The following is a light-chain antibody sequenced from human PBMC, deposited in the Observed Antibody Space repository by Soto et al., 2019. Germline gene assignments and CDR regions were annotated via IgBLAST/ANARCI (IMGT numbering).Light chain of an antibody. CDR2: GAS. Sequence: EIVLTQSPDTLSLSPGERATLSCRASQSVSSDYLVWYQQKPGQAPRLLIYGASRRATGIPDRFSGSGSGTDFILTISRLEPEDFAVYYCQHYDNSPPLVTFGPGTKVDIK. CDR3: QHYDNSPPLVT. V-gene: IGKV3-20*01. J-gene: IGKJ3*01. CDR1: QSVSSDY.